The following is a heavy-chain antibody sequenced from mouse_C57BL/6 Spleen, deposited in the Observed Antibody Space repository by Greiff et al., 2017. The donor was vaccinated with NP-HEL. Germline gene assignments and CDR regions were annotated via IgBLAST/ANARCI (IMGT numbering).Heavy chain of an antibody. J-gene: IGHJ2*01. Sequence: EVQLQESGPGLVKPSQSLSLTCSVTGYSITSGYYWNWIRQFPGNKLEWMGYISYDGSNNYNPSLKNRISITRDTSKNQFFLKLNSVTTEDTATYYCARDSSASYYFDYWGQGTTLTVSS. V-gene: IGHV3-6*01. CDR3: ARDSSASYYFDY. CDR2: ISYDGSN. D-gene: IGHD3-2*02. CDR1: GYSITSGYY.